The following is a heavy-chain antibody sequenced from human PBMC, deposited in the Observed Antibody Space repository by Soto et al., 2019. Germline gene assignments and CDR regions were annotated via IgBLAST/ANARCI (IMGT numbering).Heavy chain of an antibody. CDR2: IKSKTDGGTT. CDR3: TTGGGPMDF. Sequence: EVHLVESGGGLVEPGGSLRLSCVVSGFTFNNAWMSWVRQAPGKGLEYVGRIKSKTDGGTTDYATAVEGRFTISRDDPENTVYLQLNSLKTEGTGVYFCTTGGGPMDFWGQGTLVTASS. J-gene: IGHJ4*02. D-gene: IGHD3-16*01. CDR1: GFTFNNAW. V-gene: IGHV3-15*01.